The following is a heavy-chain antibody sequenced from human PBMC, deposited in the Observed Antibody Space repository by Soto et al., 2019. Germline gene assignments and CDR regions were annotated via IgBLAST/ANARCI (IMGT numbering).Heavy chain of an antibody. V-gene: IGHV3-53*01. D-gene: IGHD6-13*01. CDR3: GSEALWVNAAGKNYFFDY. Sequence: PGGSLTLSCAASGFTVSSNYMSRVRQAPGKGLEWVSVIYSGGSTYYADSVKGRFTISRDNSKNTLYLQMNSQRAEDTAVYYCGSEALWVNAAGKNYFFDYWGPGTLVTVSS. CDR1: GFTVSSNY. J-gene: IGHJ4*01. CDR2: IYSGGST.